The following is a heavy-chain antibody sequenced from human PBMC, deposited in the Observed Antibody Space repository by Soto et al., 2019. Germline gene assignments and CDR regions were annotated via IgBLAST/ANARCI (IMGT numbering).Heavy chain of an antibody. J-gene: IGHJ4*02. D-gene: IGHD6-19*01. V-gene: IGHV4-39*01. CDR1: GGSISSSSYY. CDR2: IYYSGST. CDR3: ASYDQQWLVRPLNY. Sequence: QLQLQESGPGLVKPSETLSLTCTVSGGSISSSSYYWGWIRQPPGKGLEWIGSIYYSGSTYYNPSLKSRVTISVDTSKNQFSLKLSSVTAADTAVYYCASYDQQWLVRPLNYWGQGTLVTVSS.